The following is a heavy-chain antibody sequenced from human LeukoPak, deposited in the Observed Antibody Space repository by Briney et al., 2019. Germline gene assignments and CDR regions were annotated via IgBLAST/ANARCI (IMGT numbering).Heavy chain of an antibody. CDR2: IYYSGST. Sequence: PSETLSLTCTVSGGSISSYYWSWLRQPPGKGLEWLGYIYYSGSTNYNPSLKSRVTISVDTSKNQFSLKLSSVTAADTAVYYCARDRGVVAAREGYFDYWGQGTLVTVSS. CDR1: GGSISSYY. V-gene: IGHV4-59*12. D-gene: IGHD2-15*01. CDR3: ARDRGVVAAREGYFDY. J-gene: IGHJ4*02.